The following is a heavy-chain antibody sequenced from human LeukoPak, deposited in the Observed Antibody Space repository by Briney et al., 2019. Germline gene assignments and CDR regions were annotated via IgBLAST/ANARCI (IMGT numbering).Heavy chain of an antibody. CDR1: GGSISSYY. Sequence: SETLSLTCTVSGGSISSYYWSWIRQPPGKGLEWIGYIYYSGSTNYNPSLKSRVTISVDTFKNQFSLKLSSVTAADTAVYYCARVLYPRYYFDYWGQGTLVTVSS. CDR2: IYYSGST. V-gene: IGHV4-59*12. CDR3: ARVLYPRYYFDY. J-gene: IGHJ4*02. D-gene: IGHD2-8*01.